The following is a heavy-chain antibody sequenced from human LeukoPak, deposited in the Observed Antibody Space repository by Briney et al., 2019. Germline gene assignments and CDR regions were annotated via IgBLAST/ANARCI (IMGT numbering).Heavy chain of an antibody. J-gene: IGHJ4*02. V-gene: IGHV4-59*11. Sequence: SETLSLTCTVSGGSISTHYWSWLRQPPGRGLGWIGYIYHTGSTNLHPSLKSRVTISVDTSKNQFSLKLSSVTAADTAVYYCARRGVSGSWYFFDYWGQGTLITVSS. CDR3: ARRGVSGSWYFFDY. D-gene: IGHD6-13*01. CDR1: GGSISTHY. CDR2: IYHTGST.